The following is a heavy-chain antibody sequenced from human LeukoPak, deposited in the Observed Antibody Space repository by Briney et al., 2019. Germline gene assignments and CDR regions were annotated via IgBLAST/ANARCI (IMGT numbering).Heavy chain of an antibody. CDR2: ISSSGSTI. D-gene: IGHD3-10*01. V-gene: IGHV3-11*01. J-gene: IGHJ4*02. CDR1: GFTLSDYY. Sequence: GGSLRLSCAASGFTLSDYYMSWLRQAPGKGLEWVSYISSSGSTIYYADSVKGRFTISRDNAKNSLYLQMNSLRAEDTAVYYCARGASGSYYTPDYWGQGTLVTVSS. CDR3: ARGASGSYYTPDY.